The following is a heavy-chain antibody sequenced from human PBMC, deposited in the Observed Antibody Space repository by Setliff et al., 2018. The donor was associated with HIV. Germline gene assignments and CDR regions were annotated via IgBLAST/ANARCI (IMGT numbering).Heavy chain of an antibody. V-gene: IGHV3-21*04. Sequence: GSLRLSCAASGFTFSNYGMHWVRQAPGKGLEWVSSISGSAGSTYYADSVKGRFTISRDNAKNSVYLQMNSLRAEDTAVYYCARVAGTTFPYYFDYWGQGTLVTVSS. CDR2: ISGSAGST. D-gene: IGHD1-7*01. J-gene: IGHJ4*02. CDR3: ARVAGTTFPYYFDY. CDR1: GFTFSNYG.